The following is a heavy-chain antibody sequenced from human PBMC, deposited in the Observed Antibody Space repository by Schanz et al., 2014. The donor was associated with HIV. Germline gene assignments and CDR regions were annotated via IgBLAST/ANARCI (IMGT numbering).Heavy chain of an antibody. Sequence: VHLVESGGGLLKPGRSLRLSCTASGFTFGDYAMSWVRQAPGKGLEWVALIWYDGSNKIYADSVKGRFTISRDNSKNTLYLQMNSLRSEDTAVYYCARGQPLVQRWFDPWGQGTLVTVSS. CDR2: IWYDGSNK. CDR3: ARGQPLVQRWFDP. J-gene: IGHJ5*02. V-gene: IGHV3-33*01. CDR1: GFTFGDYA. D-gene: IGHD6-13*01.